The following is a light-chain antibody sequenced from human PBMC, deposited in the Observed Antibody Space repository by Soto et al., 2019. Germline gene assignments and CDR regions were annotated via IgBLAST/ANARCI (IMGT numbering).Light chain of an antibody. CDR3: QQYYNWPRT. Sequence: EIVLTQSPAPLSLSPGERATLSCRASQSVSSNLAWYQQKPGQAPRLLTYGASTRATGIPARFSGSGSGTEFTLTISSLQPEDFAVYYCQQYYNWPRTLGQGTKVDIK. CDR2: GAS. V-gene: IGKV3-15*01. CDR1: QSVSSN. J-gene: IGKJ1*01.